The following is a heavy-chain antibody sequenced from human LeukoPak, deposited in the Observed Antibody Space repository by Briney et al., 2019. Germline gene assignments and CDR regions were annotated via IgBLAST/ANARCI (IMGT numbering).Heavy chain of an antibody. CDR1: GFTFDDHA. D-gene: IGHD2-2*02. J-gene: IGHJ4*01. V-gene: IGHV3-9*01. CDR2: ISWNSGSI. CDR3: ARGYCSSTSCYTDY. Sequence: GGSLRLSCAASGFTFDDHAMHWARQAPGKGLEWVSGISWNSGSIGYADSVKGRFTISRDNAKNSLYLQMNSLRAEDTALYYCARGYCSSTSCYTDYWGQGTQVVVSS.